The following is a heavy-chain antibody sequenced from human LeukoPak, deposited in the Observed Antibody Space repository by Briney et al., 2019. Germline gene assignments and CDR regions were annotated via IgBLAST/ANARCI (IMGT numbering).Heavy chain of an antibody. Sequence: GGSLRLSCAASGFNFSIYSMNWVRQAPGKGLEWVSYITRSSTTIYYADSVKGRFTISRDNSKNTLYLQMNSLRAEDTATYYCARDPNGDYIGAFDMWGQGTMVTVS. CDR1: GFNFSIYS. J-gene: IGHJ3*02. V-gene: IGHV3-48*01. CDR3: ARDPNGDYIGAFDM. CDR2: ITRSSTTI. D-gene: IGHD4-17*01.